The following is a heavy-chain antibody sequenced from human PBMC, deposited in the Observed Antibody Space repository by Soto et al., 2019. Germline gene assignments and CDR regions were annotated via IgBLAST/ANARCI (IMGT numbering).Heavy chain of an antibody. J-gene: IGHJ4*02. Sequence: SETLSLTCTVSGGSISSYYWSWIRQPAGKGLEWIGRIYNSGSTNYNRSLKSRVTMSVDTSKNQFSLKLSSVTAADTAVYYCAKDRTIFGVAAFDYWGQGILVTVSS. CDR2: IYNSGST. D-gene: IGHD3-3*01. V-gene: IGHV4-4*07. CDR3: AKDRTIFGVAAFDY. CDR1: GGSISSYY.